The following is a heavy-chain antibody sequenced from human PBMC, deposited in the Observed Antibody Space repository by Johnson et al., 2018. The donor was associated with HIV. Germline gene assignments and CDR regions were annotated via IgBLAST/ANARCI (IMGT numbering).Heavy chain of an antibody. D-gene: IGHD5-18*01. V-gene: IGHV3-66*02. CDR1: RITVGSNY. CDR3: ARDGRDLVTRGGFDI. Sequence: VQLVESGGGLVQSGGSLRLSCEASRITVGSNYMSWVRRAPGKGLEWVSVIFSAGDTYYAYSVKGRFPISRDNSKNMLYLQMNSLRPDDTAVYYCARDGRDLVTRGGFDIWGPGTVVTVSS. J-gene: IGHJ3*02. CDR2: IFSAGDT.